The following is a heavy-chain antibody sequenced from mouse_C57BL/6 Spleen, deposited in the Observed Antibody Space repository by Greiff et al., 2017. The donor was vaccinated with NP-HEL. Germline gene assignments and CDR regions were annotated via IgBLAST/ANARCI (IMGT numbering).Heavy chain of an antibody. Sequence: QVQLQQSGAELVKPGASVKLSCKASGYTFTEYTIHWVKQRSGQGLEWIGWFYPGSGSIKYNEKFKDKATLTADKSSSTVYMELSRLTSEDSAVYFCARHASLFYYDYDEATGAMDYWGQGTSVTVSS. CDR1: GYTFTEYT. CDR2: FYPGSGSI. D-gene: IGHD2-4*01. V-gene: IGHV1-62-2*01. CDR3: ARHASLFYYDYDEATGAMDY. J-gene: IGHJ4*01.